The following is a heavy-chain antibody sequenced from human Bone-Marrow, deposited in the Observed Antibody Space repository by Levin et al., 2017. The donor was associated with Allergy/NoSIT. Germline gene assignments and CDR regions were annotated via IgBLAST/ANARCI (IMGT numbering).Heavy chain of an antibody. CDR2: IVPRLNIR. Sequence: SVKVSCKASGGAFNTLMISWVRQAPGHALEWMGRIVPRLNIRNYSQTFQERITLSADTSTSTAYMEVSSLRSEDTALYYCATVHTSRTGLVNDYFDPWGQGTLVTVAS. D-gene: IGHD1-1*01. V-gene: IGHV1-69*02. CDR1: GGAFNTLM. J-gene: IGHJ5*02. CDR3: ATVHTSRTGLVNDYFDP.